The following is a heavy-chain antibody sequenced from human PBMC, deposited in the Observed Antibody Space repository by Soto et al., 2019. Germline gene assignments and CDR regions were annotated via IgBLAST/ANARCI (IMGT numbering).Heavy chain of an antibody. CDR3: ARVGGQNSSSWYYYYYMDV. D-gene: IGHD6-13*01. V-gene: IGHV3-74*01. Sequence: GGSLRLPCAASGFTFSSYWMHWVRQAPGKGLVWVSRINSDGSSTSYADSVKGRFTITRDNAKNTLYMQMNSLRAEDTAVYYCARVGGQNSSSWYYYYYMDVWGKGTTVTVS. CDR2: INSDGSST. CDR1: GFTFSSYW. J-gene: IGHJ6*03.